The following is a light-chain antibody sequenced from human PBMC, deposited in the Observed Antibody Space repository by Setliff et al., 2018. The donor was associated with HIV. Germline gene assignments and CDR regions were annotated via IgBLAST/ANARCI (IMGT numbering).Light chain of an antibody. CDR1: NIGSKS. CDR3: QVWDSSSDHHV. V-gene: IGLV3-21*02. Sequence: SYELTQPHSVSVATAQTGPRITCGGNNIGSKSVHWYQQKPGQAPVLVVYDDNDRPPGIPERFSGSNSGNTATLTISRVEAGDEADYYCQVWDSSSDHHVFGTGTKVTVL. J-gene: IGLJ1*01. CDR2: DDN.